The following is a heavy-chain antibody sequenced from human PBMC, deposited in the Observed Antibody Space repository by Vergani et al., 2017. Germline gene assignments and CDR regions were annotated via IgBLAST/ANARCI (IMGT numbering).Heavy chain of an antibody. CDR2: INAGNGNT. CDR3: ARNLVGGADY. Sequence: QVQLVQSGAEVKKPGASAKVSCKASGYTFTDYAMHWVRQAPGQRLEWMGWINAGNGNTKYSQKFQGRVTITRDTSASSVYMELSSLRSEETAVYFCARNLVGGADYWGQGTLVTVSS. J-gene: IGHJ4*02. CDR1: GYTFTDYA. D-gene: IGHD2-8*02. V-gene: IGHV1-3*01.